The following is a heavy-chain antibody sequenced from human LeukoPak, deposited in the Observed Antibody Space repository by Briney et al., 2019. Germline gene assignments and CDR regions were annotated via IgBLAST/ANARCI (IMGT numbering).Heavy chain of an antibody. Sequence: ASVKVSCKASGYTFTTSGISWVRQAPGQGLEWMGWINPNSGGTNYAQKFQGRVTMTRDTSISTAYMELSRLRSDDTAVYYCARDGSQAAAGTEWFDPWGQGTLVTVSS. CDR1: GYTFTTSG. V-gene: IGHV1-2*02. J-gene: IGHJ5*02. CDR2: INPNSGGT. CDR3: ARDGSQAAAGTEWFDP. D-gene: IGHD6-13*01.